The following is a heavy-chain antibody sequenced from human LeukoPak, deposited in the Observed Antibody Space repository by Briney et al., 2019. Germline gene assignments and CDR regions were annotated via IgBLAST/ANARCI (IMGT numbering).Heavy chain of an antibody. CDR3: TTDSYWHYFDH. J-gene: IGHJ4*02. CDR1: GFTFSNAW. CDR2: IKTKTDGGTT. Sequence: PGGSLRLSCAASGFTFSNAWMSWVRQAPGKGLEWVGLIKTKTDGGTTDYAAPVKGRFTISRDDSKNTLYLQMNSLKTEDTAVYYCTTDSYWHYFDHWGQGTLVTVPS. D-gene: IGHD2-15*01. V-gene: IGHV3-15*01.